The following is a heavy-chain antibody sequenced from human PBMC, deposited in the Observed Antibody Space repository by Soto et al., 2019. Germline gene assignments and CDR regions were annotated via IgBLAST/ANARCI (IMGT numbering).Heavy chain of an antibody. Sequence: ASVKVSCKASGYTFASNYIHWVRRAPGQGLEWMGTINPSGGNTNYAQKFQGRVSMTTDTSTTTAYMELRSLRSDDTAVYYCARVVPGAEAWFGPWGQGTLVTVSS. D-gene: IGHD2-2*01. V-gene: IGHV1-46*01. CDR3: ARVVPGAEAWFGP. CDR2: INPSGGNT. J-gene: IGHJ5*02. CDR1: GYTFASNY.